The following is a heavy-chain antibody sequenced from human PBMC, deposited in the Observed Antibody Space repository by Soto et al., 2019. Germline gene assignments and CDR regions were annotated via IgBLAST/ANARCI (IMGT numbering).Heavy chain of an antibody. Sequence: QVQVVQSRAEVKKPGASVRVSCKTSGYTFTDYDINWVRQATGQGLEWMGWMSPYSGNAGYAQQFQGRVTMTRNTSISTAYMALSSLRSEDTAVYYCEVTTGYWGQGTMVSVSS. J-gene: IGHJ4*02. CDR1: GYTFTDYD. D-gene: IGHD2-21*02. V-gene: IGHV1-8*01. CDR2: MSPYSGNA. CDR3: EVTTGY.